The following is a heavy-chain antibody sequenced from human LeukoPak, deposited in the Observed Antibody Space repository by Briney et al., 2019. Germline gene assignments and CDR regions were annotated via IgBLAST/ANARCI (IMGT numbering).Heavy chain of an antibody. CDR3: AGESLCYDFWSGYYSPGNNWFDP. V-gene: IGHV3-7*01. J-gene: IGHJ5*02. CDR1: GFTFSSYW. CDR2: IKQDGSEK. D-gene: IGHD3-3*01. Sequence: GGSLRLSCAASGFTFSSYWMSWVRQAPGKGLEWVANIKQDGSEKYYVDSVKGRFTISRDNAKNSLYLQMNSLRAEDTAVYYCAGESLCYDFWSGYYSPGNNWFDPWGQGTLVTVSS.